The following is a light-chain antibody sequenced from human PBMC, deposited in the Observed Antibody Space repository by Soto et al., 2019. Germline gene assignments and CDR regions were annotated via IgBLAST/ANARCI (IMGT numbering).Light chain of an antibody. J-gene: IGLJ1*01. Sequence: SYKLTQPPSVPVSPGQTARITWGGNNIGSKSVHWYQQKPGQAPVLVVYDYSDRPSGIPERFSGSNSGKTATLTISRVEAGDEADYYCQVWDSSSDHYVFGTGTTVTV. CDR3: QVWDSSSDHYV. CDR2: DYS. CDR1: NIGSKS. V-gene: IGLV3-21*02.